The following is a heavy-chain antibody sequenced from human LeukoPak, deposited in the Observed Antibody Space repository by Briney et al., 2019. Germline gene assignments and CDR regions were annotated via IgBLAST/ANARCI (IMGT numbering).Heavy chain of an antibody. J-gene: IGHJ4*02. CDR3: ATSPVISRD. Sequence: GGSLRLSCAASGFTLSTYWMTWVRQAPGKGLEWVANIKQDGSEKYYVDSVKGRFTISRDNAKNTLYLQMNALRVEDTAVYYCATSPVISRDWGQGTLVTVSS. D-gene: IGHD2-21*01. CDR1: GFTLSTYW. CDR2: IKQDGSEK. V-gene: IGHV3-7*01.